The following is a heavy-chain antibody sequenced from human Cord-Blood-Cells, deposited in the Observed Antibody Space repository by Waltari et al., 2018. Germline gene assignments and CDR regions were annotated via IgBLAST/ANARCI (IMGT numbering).Heavy chain of an antibody. J-gene: IGHJ5*02. Sequence: QVQLQQWGAGLLKPSETLSPTCAVYGGSFRGYYWRWIRQPPGKGLEWIGEINHSGSTNYNPSLKSRVTISVDTSKNQFSLKLSSVTAADTAVYYCARAVRLAWLVNNWFDPWGQGTLVTVSS. CDR2: INHSGST. V-gene: IGHV4-34*01. CDR3: ARAVRLAWLVNNWFDP. D-gene: IGHD6-19*01. CDR1: GGSFRGYY.